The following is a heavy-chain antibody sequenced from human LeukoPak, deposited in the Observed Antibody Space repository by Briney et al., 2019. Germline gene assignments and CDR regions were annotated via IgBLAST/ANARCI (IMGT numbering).Heavy chain of an antibody. D-gene: IGHD3-16*01. V-gene: IGHV3-30*03. CDR3: ATGGGLATEIDY. CDR2: VSYDGIIK. Sequence: GGSLRLSCAASGFTFSRYWMHWVRQAPGKGLEWVAVVSYDGIIKYYADSLKGRFTISRDNSKNTLYLQMNSLRTEDTAMYYCATGGGLATEIDYWGQGTLVTVSS. CDR1: GFTFSRYW. J-gene: IGHJ4*02.